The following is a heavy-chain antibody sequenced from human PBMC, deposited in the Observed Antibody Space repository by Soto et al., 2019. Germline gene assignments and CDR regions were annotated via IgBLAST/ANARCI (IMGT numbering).Heavy chain of an antibody. D-gene: IGHD2-2*02. CDR3: AREYCSSTSCYMRGWFDP. CDR2: ISYDGSNK. CDR1: GFTFSSYA. V-gene: IGHV3-30-3*01. J-gene: IGHJ5*02. Sequence: PGGSLRLFCAASGFTFSSYAMHWVRQAPGKGLEWVAVISYDGSNKYYADSVKGRFTISRDNSKNTLYLQMNSLRAEDTAVYYCAREYCSSTSCYMRGWFDPWGQGTLVTVSS.